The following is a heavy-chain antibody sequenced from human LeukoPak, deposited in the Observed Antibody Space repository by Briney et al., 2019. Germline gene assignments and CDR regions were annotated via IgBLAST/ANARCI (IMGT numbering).Heavy chain of an antibody. CDR1: GFTVSNNY. V-gene: IGHV3-53*01. J-gene: IGHJ4*02. D-gene: IGHD6-13*01. Sequence: GGSLRLSCAVSGFTVSNNYMSWVRQAPGKGLEWVSVIYTGGTTYYAESVKGRFTISRDNSKNTLYLQMNSLRAEDTAVYYCARGPDRLYSSSWFYFDYWGQGTLVTVSS. CDR3: ARGPDRLYSSSWFYFDY. CDR2: IYTGGTT.